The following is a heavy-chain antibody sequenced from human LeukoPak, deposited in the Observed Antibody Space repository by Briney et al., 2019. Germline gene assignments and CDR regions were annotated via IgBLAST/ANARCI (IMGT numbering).Heavy chain of an antibody. J-gene: IGHJ5*02. D-gene: IGHD2-8*01. V-gene: IGHV3-48*03. Sequence: GGSLRLSCAASGFTFSSYEMNWVRQAPGKGLEWVSYISSSGSTIYYADSVKGRFTISRDNSKHTLYLQMNSLRAEDTAVYYCAKDSNGARFDPWGQGTLVTVSS. CDR2: ISSSGSTI. CDR3: AKDSNGARFDP. CDR1: GFTFSSYE.